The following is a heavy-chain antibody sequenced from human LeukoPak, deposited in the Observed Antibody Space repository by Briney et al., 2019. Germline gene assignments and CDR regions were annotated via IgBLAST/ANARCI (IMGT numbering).Heavy chain of an antibody. CDR1: GGSFSGYY. V-gene: IGHV4-34*01. J-gene: IGHJ4*02. CDR2: INHSGST. CDR3: ARNTYYYGSGSEKDDY. Sequence: PSETLSLTCAVYGGSFSGYYWSWIRQPPGKGLEWIGEINHSGSTYYNPSLKSRVTISVDTSKNQFSLKLSSVTAADTAVYYCARNTYYYGSGSEKDDYWGQGTLVTVSS. D-gene: IGHD3-10*01.